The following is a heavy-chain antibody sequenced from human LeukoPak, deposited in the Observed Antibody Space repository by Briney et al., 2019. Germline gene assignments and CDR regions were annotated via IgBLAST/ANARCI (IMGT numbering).Heavy chain of an antibody. Sequence: ASVKVSCKASGYTFTGYYIHWVRQAPGQGLEWMGWINPDGGDINYAVKFQGRVTMTRDTSTSTVYMELSSLRSEDTAVYYCARNGGYSYGLAPNWFDPWGQGTLVTVSS. CDR2: INPDGGDI. CDR1: GYTFTGYY. CDR3: ARNGGYSYGLAPNWFDP. J-gene: IGHJ5*02. D-gene: IGHD5-18*01. V-gene: IGHV1-2*02.